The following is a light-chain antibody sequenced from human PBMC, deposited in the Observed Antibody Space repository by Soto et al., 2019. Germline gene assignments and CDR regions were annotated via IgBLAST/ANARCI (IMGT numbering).Light chain of an antibody. CDR1: QRVSSKY. V-gene: IGKV3D-7*01. J-gene: IGKJ1*01. CDR2: GAS. Sequence: PGERVTLSCRASQRVSSKYLTWYQQKPGQAPRLLIYGASTRATGIPARFSGSGSGTDFTLTISSLQPEDFALYYCQQDYNLRTFGQGTKVEIK. CDR3: QQDYNLRT.